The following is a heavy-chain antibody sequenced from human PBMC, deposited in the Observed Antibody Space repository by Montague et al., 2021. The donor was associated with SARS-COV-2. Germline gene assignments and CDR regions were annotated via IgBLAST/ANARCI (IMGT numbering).Heavy chain of an antibody. CDR3: ARPGSVSGWFYFDD. V-gene: IGHV4-39*02. Sequence: SETLSLTCIVSGESIDRDTYYWGWIRQSPGQGLEWIGSLSSSGSTYYNPSLRSRVTISMDTSKNNFTLKVNSVTATDTAVYFCARPGSVSGWFYFDDWGQGTLVSVSS. J-gene: IGHJ4*02. D-gene: IGHD6-19*01. CDR1: GESIDRDTYY. CDR2: LSSSGST.